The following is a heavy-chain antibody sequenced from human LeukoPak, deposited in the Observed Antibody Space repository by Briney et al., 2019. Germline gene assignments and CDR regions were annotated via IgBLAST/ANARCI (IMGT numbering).Heavy chain of an antibody. CDR2: ISGGGETT. J-gene: IGHJ4*02. CDR3: ARDYADYVGYFFFDY. CDR1: GFTFSSYS. D-gene: IGHD4-17*01. V-gene: IGHV3-23*01. Sequence: PGGSLRLSCAASGFTFSSYSMIWVRQAPGKGLEWVSSISGGGETTYYADSAKGRFTISRDNSQNTLYLQMNSLRAEDTAVYYCARDYADYVGYFFFDYWGQGTLVTVSS.